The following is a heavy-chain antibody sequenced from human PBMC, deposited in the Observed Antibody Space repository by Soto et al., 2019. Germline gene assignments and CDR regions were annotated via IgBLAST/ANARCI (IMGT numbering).Heavy chain of an antibody. CDR2: IYHSGST. J-gene: IGHJ3*02. CDR1: GGSISSGGYS. V-gene: IGHV4-30-2*01. D-gene: IGHD1-26*01. CDR3: ARDGGSYLDAFDI. Sequence: PSETLSLTCAVSGGSISSGGYSWSWIRQPPGKGLEWIGYIYHSGSTYYNPSLKSRVTISVDRSKNQFSLKLSSVTAADTAVYYCARDGGSYLDAFDIWGQGTMVTVSS.